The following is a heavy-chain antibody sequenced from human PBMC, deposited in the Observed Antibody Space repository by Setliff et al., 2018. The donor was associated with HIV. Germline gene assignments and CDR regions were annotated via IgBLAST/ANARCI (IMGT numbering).Heavy chain of an antibody. Sequence: GESLKISCAASGFIFSDYYMSWIRQAPGKGLEWVSYISSSGSTKYYADSVKGRFTIARDNAKNSLYLQMNSLRAEDTAVYYCARDHIAAAVFDYWGQGTLVTVSS. J-gene: IGHJ4*02. CDR1: GFIFSDYY. CDR2: ISSSGSTK. CDR3: ARDHIAAAVFDY. D-gene: IGHD6-13*01. V-gene: IGHV3-11*04.